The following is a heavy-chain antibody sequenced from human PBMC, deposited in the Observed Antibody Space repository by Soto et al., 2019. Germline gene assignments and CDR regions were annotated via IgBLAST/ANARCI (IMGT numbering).Heavy chain of an antibody. CDR2: IIPIFGTA. V-gene: IGHV1-69*01. CDR1: GGPFSSYA. CDR3: ARSRTVAGTLFDY. Sequence: QVQLVQSGAEVKKPGSSVKVSCTASGGPFSSYAISWVRQAPGHGLEWMGGIIPIFGTANYAQKFQGRVTLTADESTSTAYMELSSLRSEDTAVYYCARSRTVAGTLFDYWGQGTLVTVSS. D-gene: IGHD6-19*01. J-gene: IGHJ4*02.